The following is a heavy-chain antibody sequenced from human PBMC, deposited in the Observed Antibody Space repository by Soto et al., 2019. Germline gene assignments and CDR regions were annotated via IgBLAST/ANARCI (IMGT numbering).Heavy chain of an antibody. CDR3: ARGYDYGGNYFDAFDI. CDR1: GGSISSGGYS. D-gene: IGHD4-17*01. CDR2: IYHSGST. V-gene: IGHV4-30-2*01. J-gene: IGHJ3*02. Sequence: QLQLQESGSGLVKPSQTLSLTCAVSGGSISSGGYSWSWIRQPPGKGLEWIGYIYHSGSTYYNPSLESRVTISVDRSKNQFSLKLSSVTAADTAVYYCARGYDYGGNYFDAFDIWGQGTMVTVSS.